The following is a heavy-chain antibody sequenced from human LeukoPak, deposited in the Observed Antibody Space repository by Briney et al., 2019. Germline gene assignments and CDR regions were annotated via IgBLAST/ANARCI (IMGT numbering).Heavy chain of an antibody. CDR1: GYTFTSYD. CDR3: ARVVSYSSGRRPPFYYYYYMDV. Sequence: ASVKGSCKASGYTFTSYDINWVRHATGQGLEWMGWMNPNSGNTGYAQNFQCRVTMTRNTSISTAYMELRSLRSEDTAVYYCARVVSYSSGRRPPFYYYYYMDVWGKGNTVTVSS. J-gene: IGHJ6*03. V-gene: IGHV1-8*01. D-gene: IGHD6-19*01. CDR2: MNPNSGNT.